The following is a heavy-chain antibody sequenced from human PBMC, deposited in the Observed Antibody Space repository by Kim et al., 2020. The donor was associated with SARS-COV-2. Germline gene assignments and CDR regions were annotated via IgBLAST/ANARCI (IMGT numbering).Heavy chain of an antibody. V-gene: IGHV3-7*03. J-gene: IGHJ3*02. Sequence: GGSLRLSCAASGFTFSSYWMSWVRQAPGKGLEWVANIKQDGSEKYYVDSVKGRFTISRDNAKNSLYLQMNSLRAEDTAVYYCARDSYPETYHPGVLRYFDWLPRTQAFDIWGQGTMVTVSS. CDR2: IKQDGSEK. D-gene: IGHD3-9*01. CDR3: ARDSYPETYHPGVLRYFDWLPRTQAFDI. CDR1: GFTFSSYW.